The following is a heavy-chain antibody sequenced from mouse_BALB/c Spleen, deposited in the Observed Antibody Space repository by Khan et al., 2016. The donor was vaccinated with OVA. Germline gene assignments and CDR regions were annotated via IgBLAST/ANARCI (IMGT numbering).Heavy chain of an antibody. CDR2: IPYSGST. V-gene: IGHV3-2*02. Sequence: EVQLQESGPGLVKPSQSLSLTCTVTGYSITSDYAWNWIRQFPGNKLEWMGYIPYSGSTSYIPSLKSRISITRDTSKNQFFLQLNSVTSEDTATYYCARGRAYWGQGTLVTVSA. CDR3: ARGRAY. J-gene: IGHJ3*01. D-gene: IGHD3-3*01. CDR1: GYSITSDYA.